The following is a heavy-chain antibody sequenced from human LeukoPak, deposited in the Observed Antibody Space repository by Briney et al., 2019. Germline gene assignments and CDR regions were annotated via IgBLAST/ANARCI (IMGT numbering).Heavy chain of an antibody. Sequence: GESLKISCKGSGYSFTSYWIGWVRQMPGKGLEWMGIIYPGDSDTRYSPSFQGQVTISADKSISTAYLQWSSLKASDTAMYYCARVMTGYYNVFAFDIWGQGTMVTVSS. CDR1: GYSFTSYW. D-gene: IGHD3-9*01. V-gene: IGHV5-51*01. CDR3: ARVMTGYYNVFAFDI. CDR2: IYPGDSDT. J-gene: IGHJ3*02.